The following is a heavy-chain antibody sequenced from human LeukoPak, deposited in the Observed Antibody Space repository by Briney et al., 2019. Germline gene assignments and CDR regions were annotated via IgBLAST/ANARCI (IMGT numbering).Heavy chain of an antibody. CDR1: GFMFTGYS. D-gene: IGHD1-26*01. Sequence: GGSLRLSCAASGFMFTGYSMTWVRQAPGKGLEWISYINAGSDYIYYADSVEGRFTISRDNAKNSVSLQMNSLRAEDTAVYYCARWGLGPSFDYWGQGTLVTVSS. CDR2: INAGSDYI. CDR3: ARWGLGPSFDY. J-gene: IGHJ4*02. V-gene: IGHV3-21*05.